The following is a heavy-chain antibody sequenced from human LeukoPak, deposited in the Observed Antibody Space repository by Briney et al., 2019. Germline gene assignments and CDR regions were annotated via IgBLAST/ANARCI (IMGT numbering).Heavy chain of an antibody. CDR1: GGSISSYY. CDR3: PSIDSTAGGDY. CDR2: IYSSGSG. Sequence: KPSETLSLTGTVSGGSISSYYWSWMRQPPGKGLEGSGSIYSSGSGYYKPSLKRRVTISVDTSKNQFSLKLSSVTHADTAVYYCPSIDSTAGGDYWAQGPLLTVSS. D-gene: IGHD3-9*01. V-gene: IGHV4-39*07. J-gene: IGHJ4*02.